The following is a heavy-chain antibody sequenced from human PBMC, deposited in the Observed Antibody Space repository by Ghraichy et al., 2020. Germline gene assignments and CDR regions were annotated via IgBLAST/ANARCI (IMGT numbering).Heavy chain of an antibody. J-gene: IGHJ5*02. CDR1: GFTFSSYG. V-gene: IGHV3-30*18. CDR2: ISYDGSNK. Sequence: GGSLRLSCAASGFTFSSYGMHWVRQAPGKGLEWVAVISYDGSNKYYADSVKGRFTISRDNSKNTLYLQMNSLRAEDTAVYYCAKDGLETWGQGTLVTVSS. CDR3: AKDGLET.